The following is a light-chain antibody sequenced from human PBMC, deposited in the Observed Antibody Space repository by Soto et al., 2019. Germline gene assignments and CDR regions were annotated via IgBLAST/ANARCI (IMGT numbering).Light chain of an antibody. V-gene: IGLV1-40*01. Sequence: QSVLTQPPSVSGAPGQRITISCTGSSSNIGAGYPVHWYRQLPGTAPKLLIFGNTIRPSGVPDRFSGSRSGLAITGLQAEDEADYYCQSYDGSLSGYVFGTGTKVTVL. CDR2: GNT. J-gene: IGLJ1*01. CDR3: QSYDGSLSGYV. CDR1: SSNIGAGYP.